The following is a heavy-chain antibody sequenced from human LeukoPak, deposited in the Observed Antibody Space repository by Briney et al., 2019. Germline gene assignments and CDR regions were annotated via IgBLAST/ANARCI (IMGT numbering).Heavy chain of an antibody. V-gene: IGHV4-34*01. CDR1: GGSFSGYN. J-gene: IGHJ6*02. Sequence: SETLSLTCAVYGGSFSGYNWSWIPQPPGKGLEWIGEINHSGSTNYNPSLKSRVTISVDTSKNQFSLKLSSVTAADTAVYYCARRSSVRLGVWGQGTTVTVSS. CDR2: INHSGST. CDR3: ARRSSVRLGV.